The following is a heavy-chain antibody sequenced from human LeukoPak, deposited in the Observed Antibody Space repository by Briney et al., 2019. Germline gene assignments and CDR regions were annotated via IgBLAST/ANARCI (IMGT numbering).Heavy chain of an antibody. V-gene: IGHV3-7*01. CDR1: GFTFSSHW. CDR2: IKQDGSEK. CDR3: ARDVYYYDSSGYPEFDY. D-gene: IGHD3-22*01. Sequence: PGGSLRLSCAASGFTFSSHWMSWVRQAPGKGLEWVADIKQDGSEKYYVDSVKGRFTISRDNAKNSLYLQMNSLRAEDTAVYYCARDVYYYDSSGYPEFDYWGQGTLVTVSS. J-gene: IGHJ4*02.